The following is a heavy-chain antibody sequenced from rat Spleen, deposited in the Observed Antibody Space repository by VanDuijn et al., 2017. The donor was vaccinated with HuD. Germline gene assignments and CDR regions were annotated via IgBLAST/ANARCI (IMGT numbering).Heavy chain of an antibody. CDR1: GFTFSSFP. J-gene: IGHJ4*01. Sequence: EVQLVESGGGLVQPGRSMKLSCAASGFTFSSFPMAWVRQAPTKGLEWVATISTSGGSTYYRDSVKGRFTISRDNVKSTLYLQMNSLRSEDTATYYCTRGRNYGGYSGHYYVMDAWGQGASVTVSS. CDR3: TRGRNYGGYSGHYYVMDA. D-gene: IGHD1-11*01. CDR2: ISTSGGST. V-gene: IGHV5-46*01.